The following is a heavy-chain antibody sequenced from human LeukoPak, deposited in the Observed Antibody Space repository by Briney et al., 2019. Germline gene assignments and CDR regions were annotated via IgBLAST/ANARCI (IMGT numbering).Heavy chain of an antibody. Sequence: GGSLRLSCAASGFTFSSYAMHWVRQAPGKGLEYVSAISSNGGSTYYANSVKGRFTISRDNSKNTLYLQMGSLRAEDTAVYYCARGRWIQLWFDYWGQGTLVTVSS. V-gene: IGHV3-64*01. CDR3: ARGRWIQLWFDY. CDR2: ISSNGGST. CDR1: GFTFSSYA. J-gene: IGHJ4*02. D-gene: IGHD5-18*01.